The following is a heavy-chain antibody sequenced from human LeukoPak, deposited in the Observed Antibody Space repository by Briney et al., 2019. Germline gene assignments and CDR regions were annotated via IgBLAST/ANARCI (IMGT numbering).Heavy chain of an antibody. CDR3: ARLETRGSAQAGGDY. CDR1: GFTFNKFA. J-gene: IGHJ4*02. Sequence: GMSLRLSCAASGFTFNKFAMHWVRQAPGKGLEWVAVISHDGSDKYYADSVKGRFTISRDNSKITLYLQINSLRAEDTAVYYCARLETRGSAQAGGDYWGQGTLVT. CDR2: ISHDGSDK. V-gene: IGHV3-30-3*01. D-gene: IGHD2-15*01.